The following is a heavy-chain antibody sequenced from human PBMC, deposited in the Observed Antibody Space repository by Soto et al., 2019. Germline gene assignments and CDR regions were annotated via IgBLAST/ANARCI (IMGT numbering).Heavy chain of an antibody. D-gene: IGHD3-10*01. CDR3: ARVWGVKTYFDY. CDR2: ISSSSSYI. J-gene: IGHJ4*02. Sequence: SLRLSCAASGLTFSSYSMNWVRQAPGKGLEWVSSISSSSSYIYYADSVKGRFTISRDNAKNSLYLQMNSLGAEDTAVYYCARVWGVKTYFDYWGQGTLVPVSS. CDR1: GLTFSSYS. V-gene: IGHV3-21*01.